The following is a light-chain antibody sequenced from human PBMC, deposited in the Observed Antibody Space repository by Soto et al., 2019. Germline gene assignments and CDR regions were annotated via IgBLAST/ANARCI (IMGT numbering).Light chain of an antibody. Sequence: DIVMTQSPDSLAVSLGERATINCKSSQTVLYTSNYLAWYQQKPGQPPKLLIYWASTRESGVPDRFSGSGSGTDFTLTISSLQAEDVPVYYCQQYYTTPVTFGQGTKVEIK. CDR2: WAS. CDR1: QTVLYTSNY. V-gene: IGKV4-1*01. J-gene: IGKJ1*01. CDR3: QQYYTTPVT.